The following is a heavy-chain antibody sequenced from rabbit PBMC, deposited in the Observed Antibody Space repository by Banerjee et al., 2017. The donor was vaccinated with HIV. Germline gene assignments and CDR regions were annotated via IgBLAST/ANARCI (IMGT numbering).Heavy chain of an antibody. CDR1: GFSFNSNYY. CDR3: AKSYNSDNPYWAL. CDR2: IYAGSSGIT. D-gene: IGHD1-1*01. Sequence: QEQLVESGGGLVTPGASLTLTCTASGFSFNSNYYICWVRQAPGKGLEWIACIYAGSSGITYYASWAKGRFTLSKTSSTTVTLQMTSLTAADTATYFCAKSYNSDNPYWALWGQGTLVTVS. J-gene: IGHJ4*01. V-gene: IGHV1S45*01.